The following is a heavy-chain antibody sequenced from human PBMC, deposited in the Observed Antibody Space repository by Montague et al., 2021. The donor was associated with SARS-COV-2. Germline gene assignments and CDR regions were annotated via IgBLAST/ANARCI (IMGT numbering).Heavy chain of an antibody. CDR2: ISSSSSYI. V-gene: IGHV3-21*01. Sequence: SLRLSCADSGFTFSSYSMNWVRQAPGKGLEWVSSISSSSSYIYYADSVKGRFTISRDNAKNSLYLQMNSLRAEDTAVYYCARDPHYDILTGYYSYWGQGTLVTVSS. J-gene: IGHJ4*02. CDR1: GFTFSSYS. D-gene: IGHD3-9*01. CDR3: ARDPHYDILTGYYSY.